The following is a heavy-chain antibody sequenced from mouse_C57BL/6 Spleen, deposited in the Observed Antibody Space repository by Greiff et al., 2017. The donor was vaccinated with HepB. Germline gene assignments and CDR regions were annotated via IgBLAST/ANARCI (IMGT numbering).Heavy chain of an antibody. J-gene: IGHJ3*01. CDR3: ARDSNYAWFAY. CDR1: GFTFSDYG. Sequence: EVKLMESGGGLVKPGGSLKLSCAASGFTFSDYGMHWVRQAPEKGLEWVAYISSGSSTIYYADTVKGRFTISRDNAKNTLFLQMTSLRSEDTAMYYCARDSNYAWFAYWGQGTLVTVSA. CDR2: ISSGSSTI. V-gene: IGHV5-17*01. D-gene: IGHD2-5*01.